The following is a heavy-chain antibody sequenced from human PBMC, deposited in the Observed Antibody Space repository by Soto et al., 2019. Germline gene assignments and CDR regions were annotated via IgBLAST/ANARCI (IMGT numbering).Heavy chain of an antibody. J-gene: IGHJ6*02. CDR1: GDSVTSVGYS. D-gene: IGHD3-3*01. CDR3: AATVFGEYSHYALDV. V-gene: IGHV4-30-2*01. CDR2: IYHTGTT. Sequence: SETLSLTCAVSGDSVTSVGYSWSWIRQPPGKALEWIGYIYHTGTTYYTAALKSRVTISLDRSKNRISLSLNSVTAADTAVYYCAATVFGEYSHYALDVWGQGTTVTVSS.